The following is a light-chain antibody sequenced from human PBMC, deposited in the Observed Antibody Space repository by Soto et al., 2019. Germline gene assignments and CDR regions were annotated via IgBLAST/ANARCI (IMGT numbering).Light chain of an antibody. CDR2: AVS. Sequence: QSVLTQPASVSGSPGQSITISCSGTSSDIGSYNHVAWYQQFPGKSPKLMIYAVSDRPQGVSDRFSGSKSGITASLTISGLQTEDEADYYFISYTERQSYLFGTGTKLTVL. J-gene: IGLJ1*01. CDR3: ISYTERQSYL. CDR1: SSDIGSYNH. V-gene: IGLV2-14*03.